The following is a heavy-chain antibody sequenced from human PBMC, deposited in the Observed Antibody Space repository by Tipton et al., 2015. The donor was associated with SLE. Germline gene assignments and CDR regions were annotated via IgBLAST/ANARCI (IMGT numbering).Heavy chain of an antibody. CDR3: ARDHSSGPWDI. CDR1: GFTFSDYY. Sequence: SLRLSCAASGFTFSDYYMSWIRQAPGKGLEWVSYISSSSSYTNYADSVKGRFTISRDNAKNSLYLQMNSLRAEDTAVYYCARDHSSGPWDIWGQGTMVTVSS. CDR2: ISSSSSYT. D-gene: IGHD6-19*01. V-gene: IGHV3-11*05. J-gene: IGHJ3*02.